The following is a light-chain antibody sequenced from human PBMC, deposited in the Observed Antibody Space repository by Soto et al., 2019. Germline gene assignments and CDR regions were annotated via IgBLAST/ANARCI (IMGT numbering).Light chain of an antibody. CDR3: QQTKSYPST. J-gene: IGKJ4*01. CDR1: PDISSS. Sequence: AIQLTQSPSSLSASVGDRVTITCRASPDISSSLAWYQQKAGKAPKLLIYGASILQSGVPSGFSGSGFGTDFTLTISSLRAEDFAIYFCQQTKSYPSTFGGGTRVEI. V-gene: IGKV1-13*02. CDR2: GAS.